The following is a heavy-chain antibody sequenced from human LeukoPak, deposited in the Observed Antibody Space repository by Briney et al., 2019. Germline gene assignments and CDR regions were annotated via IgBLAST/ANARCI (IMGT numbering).Heavy chain of an antibody. Sequence: PGGSLRLSCTASGFTFSTYSMNWVRQAPGKGLEWVSYISSGNSTIYYADSVKGRFTISRDNAKNSVYLQMNSLRDEDTAVYYCARAYGGNWFDYWGQGTLVTVSS. CDR1: GFTFSTYS. CDR2: ISSGNSTI. V-gene: IGHV3-48*02. D-gene: IGHD4-23*01. J-gene: IGHJ4*02. CDR3: ARAYGGNWFDY.